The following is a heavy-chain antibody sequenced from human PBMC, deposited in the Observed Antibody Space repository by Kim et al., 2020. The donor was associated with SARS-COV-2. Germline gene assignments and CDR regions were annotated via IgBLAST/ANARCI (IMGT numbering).Heavy chain of an antibody. CDR3: AKDNMNYGDYYGSGPGS. Sequence: KGRFTISRDNAKNSLYLQMNSLRAEDTALYYCAKDNMNYGDYYGSGPGSWGQGTLVTVSS. D-gene: IGHD3-10*01. V-gene: IGHV3-9*01. J-gene: IGHJ4*02.